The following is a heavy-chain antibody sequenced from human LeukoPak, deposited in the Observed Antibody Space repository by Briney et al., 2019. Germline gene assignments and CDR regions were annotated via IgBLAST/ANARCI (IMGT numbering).Heavy chain of an antibody. Sequence: PSETLSLTCTVSGGSISSGSYYWSWIRQPAGKGLEWIGRIYTSGSTNYNPSLKSRVTISVDTSKNQFSLKLSSVTAADTAVYYCARDRYYYDSSGKIFFDYWGQGTLVTVSS. J-gene: IGHJ4*02. CDR1: GGSISSGSYY. V-gene: IGHV4-61*02. D-gene: IGHD3-22*01. CDR2: IYTSGST. CDR3: ARDRYYYDSSGKIFFDY.